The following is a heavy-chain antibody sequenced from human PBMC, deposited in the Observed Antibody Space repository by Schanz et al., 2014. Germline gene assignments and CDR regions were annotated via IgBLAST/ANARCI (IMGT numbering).Heavy chain of an antibody. J-gene: IGHJ5*02. CDR2: VWADGNTK. V-gene: IGHV3-33*01. CDR1: GFTFSSYG. D-gene: IGHD6-13*01. CDR3: ARGGGAAAST. Sequence: QVHLVESGGGVVQPGRSLRLSCAASGFTFSSYGMHWVRQAPGKGPEWVALVWADGNTKYYVDSVKGRFTISRDNSKNTLDLQMNSLRAEDTAAYYCARGGGAAASTWGQGTLVTVSS.